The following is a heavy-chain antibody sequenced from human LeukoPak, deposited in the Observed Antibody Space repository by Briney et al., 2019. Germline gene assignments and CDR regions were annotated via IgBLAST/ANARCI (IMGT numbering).Heavy chain of an antibody. Sequence: EASVKVSCKASGYTFNSYGISWVRQAPGQGLEWMGWISAYNGNTNYAQKLQGRVTMTTDTSTSTAYMELRSLRSDDTAVYYCARNYYDSSGYFGFDYWGQGTLVTVSS. CDR1: GYTFNSYG. CDR3: ARNYYDSSGYFGFDY. D-gene: IGHD3-22*01. CDR2: ISAYNGNT. V-gene: IGHV1-18*01. J-gene: IGHJ4*02.